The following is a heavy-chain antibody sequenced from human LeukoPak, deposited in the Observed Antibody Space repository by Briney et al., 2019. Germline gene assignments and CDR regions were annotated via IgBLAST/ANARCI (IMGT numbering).Heavy chain of an antibody. J-gene: IGHJ4*02. Sequence: GESPKTPRKGSGYSFTSYWLGWVRQMPGKGLEWMGAIYSDYSDTRYTPPLQGHVPITDDKSISTAYLQRSSLKASDTAMYYCARPNRARRYFDYWGQGTLVTVSS. V-gene: IGHV5-51*01. CDR3: ARPNRARRYFDY. CDR2: IYSDYSDT. CDR1: GYSFTSYW. D-gene: IGHD1-14*01.